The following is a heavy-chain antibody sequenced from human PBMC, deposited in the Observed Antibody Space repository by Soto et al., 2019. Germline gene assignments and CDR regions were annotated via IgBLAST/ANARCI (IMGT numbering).Heavy chain of an antibody. CDR2: IWYDGSNK. D-gene: IGHD1-26*01. Sequence: QVQLVESGGGVVQPGRSLRLSCAASGFTFSSYGMHWVRQAPGKGLEWVAVIWYDGSNKYYADSVKGRFTISRDNSKNTLYLHMNSQRAEDTAVYYCASGSLGSYYGDAFDIWGQGTMVTVSS. V-gene: IGHV3-33*01. CDR1: GFTFSSYG. CDR3: ASGSLGSYYGDAFDI. J-gene: IGHJ3*02.